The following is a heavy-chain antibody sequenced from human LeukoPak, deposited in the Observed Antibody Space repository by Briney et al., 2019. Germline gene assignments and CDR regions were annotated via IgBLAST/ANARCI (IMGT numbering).Heavy chain of an antibody. CDR2: ISGSGGST. J-gene: IGHJ4*02. V-gene: IGHV3-23*01. Sequence: PGGSLRLSCAASGFTFSSYAMSWVRQAPGEGLEWVSAISGSGGSTYYADSVKGRFTISRDNSKNTLYLQMNSLRAEDTAVYYCAKDLRQYYYDSSGYYPYWGQGTLVTVSS. CDR1: GFTFSSYA. D-gene: IGHD3-22*01. CDR3: AKDLRQYYYDSSGYYPY.